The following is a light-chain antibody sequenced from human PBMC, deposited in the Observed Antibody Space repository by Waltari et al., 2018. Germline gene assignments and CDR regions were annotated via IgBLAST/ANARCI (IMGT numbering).Light chain of an antibody. CDR3: QQGSSYPFT. V-gene: IGKV1-39*01. J-gene: IGKJ2*01. CDR1: EAIDNN. CDR2: RAS. Sequence: DIQMTQSPSSLSASVGDTVTISCQASEAIDNNVNWYQQEPGKAPKLLIYRASNLQSGDPSRFSGSGSGTDFTLTISRLQPEDFVTYYCQQGSSYPFTFGQG.